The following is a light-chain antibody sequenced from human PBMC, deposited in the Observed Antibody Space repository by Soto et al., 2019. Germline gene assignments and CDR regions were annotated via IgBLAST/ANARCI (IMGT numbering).Light chain of an antibody. V-gene: IGKV1-39*01. CDR2: AAS. J-gene: IGKJ1*01. Sequence: EIQMTQYPSSLSASVGDRVTITCRASQSISSYLNWYQQKPGKAPKLLIYAASSLQSGVPSRFSGSGSGTDFTLTISSLQPEDFATYYCQQSYSTPPTFGQVSIVDIK. CDR3: QQSYSTPPT. CDR1: QSISSY.